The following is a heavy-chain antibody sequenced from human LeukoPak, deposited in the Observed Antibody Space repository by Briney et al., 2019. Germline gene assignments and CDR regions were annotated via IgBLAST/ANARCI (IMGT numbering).Heavy chain of an antibody. CDR3: TTSITMIGVVGLSDY. J-gene: IGHJ4*02. Sequence: GGSLRLSCAASGFTFSNAWMSWVRQAPGKGLEWVGRIKSKTDGGTTDYAAPVKGRFTISRDDSKNTLYLQMNSLKTEDTAVYDCTTSITMIGVVGLSDYWGQGTLVTVSS. CDR2: IKSKTDGGTT. CDR1: GFTFSNAW. V-gene: IGHV3-15*01. D-gene: IGHD3-22*01.